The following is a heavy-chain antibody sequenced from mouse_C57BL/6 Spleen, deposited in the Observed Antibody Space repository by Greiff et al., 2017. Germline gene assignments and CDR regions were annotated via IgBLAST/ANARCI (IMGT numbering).Heavy chain of an antibody. CDR2: IHPSVSDT. V-gene: IGHV1-74*01. J-gene: IGHJ3*01. Sequence: QVQLQQSGAELVKPGASVKVSCKASGSTFTSYWLHWVKQRPGQDLEWIGRIHPSVSDTNYNHKFKGKATLTVDKSSCTAYMQLSSLTSEDSAVCYCEKSAGPAWFAYWGQGTLVTVSA. CDR1: GSTFTSYW. CDR3: EKSAGPAWFAY.